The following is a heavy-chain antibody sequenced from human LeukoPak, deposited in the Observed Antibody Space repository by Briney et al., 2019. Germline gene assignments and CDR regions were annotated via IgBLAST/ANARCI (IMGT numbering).Heavy chain of an antibody. CDR3: ASSVYYDSSGYYDAFDT. CDR2: IYPGDSDT. Sequence: GESLKISCKGSGYSFTSYWIGWVRQMPGKGLEWMGIIYPGDSDTRYSPSFQGQVTISADKSISTAYLQWSSLKASDTAMYYCASSVYYDSSGYYDAFDTWGQGTMVTVSS. J-gene: IGHJ3*02. CDR1: GYSFTSYW. D-gene: IGHD3-22*01. V-gene: IGHV5-51*01.